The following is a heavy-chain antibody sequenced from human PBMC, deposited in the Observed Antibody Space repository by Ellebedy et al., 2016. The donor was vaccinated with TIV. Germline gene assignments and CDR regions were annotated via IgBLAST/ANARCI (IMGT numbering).Heavy chain of an antibody. CDR3: ARGLVVVYYYDSSGYLDAFDI. CDR1: GFTFSSYS. CDR2: ISSGSSYI. Sequence: GESLKISCAASGFTFSSYSMNWVRQAPGKGLEWVSPISSGSSYIYYADSVKGRFTISRDKAKNSLYLQMNSLRAEDTAVYYCARGLVVVYYYDSSGYLDAFDIWGQGTMVTVSS. J-gene: IGHJ3*02. D-gene: IGHD3-22*01. V-gene: IGHV3-21*01.